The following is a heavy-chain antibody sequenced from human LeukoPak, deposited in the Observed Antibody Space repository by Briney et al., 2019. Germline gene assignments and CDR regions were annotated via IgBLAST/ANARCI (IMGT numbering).Heavy chain of an antibody. D-gene: IGHD3-9*01. CDR1: GFTFSDYY. Sequence: PGGSLRLSCAASGFTFSDYYMSWLRQAPGKGLEWVSYISSSGSTIYYADSVKGRSTISRDNAKNSLYLQMNSLRAEDTAVYYCARDGSTGILTGYYFHYYGMDVWGQGTTVTVSS. J-gene: IGHJ6*02. V-gene: IGHV3-11*01. CDR2: ISSSGSTI. CDR3: ARDGSTGILTGYYFHYYGMDV.